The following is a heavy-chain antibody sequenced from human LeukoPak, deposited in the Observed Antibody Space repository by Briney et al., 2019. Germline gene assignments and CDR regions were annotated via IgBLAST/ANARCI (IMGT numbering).Heavy chain of an antibody. J-gene: IGHJ4*02. CDR2: INWSGGST. Sequence: GGPLRLSGPASGSAFDEQGMSWVRKVPGKGLEWVSGINWSGGSTGYADPLRGRFTISRDNAKNSLYLQMDSLRAEDTALYYCARAPITSPFYFDYWGQGTLVTVSS. V-gene: IGHV3-20*04. CDR3: ARAPITSPFYFDY. CDR1: GSAFDEQG. D-gene: IGHD2-2*01.